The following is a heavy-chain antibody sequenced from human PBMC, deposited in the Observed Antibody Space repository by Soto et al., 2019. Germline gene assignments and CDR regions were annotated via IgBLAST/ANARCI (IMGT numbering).Heavy chain of an antibody. V-gene: IGHV4-31*03. Sequence: QVQLQESGPGLVKPSGTLSLTCTVSGVSINNGNDYWTWIRQHPGKGLEWIGHVHYRGSIHYNPSLQSRVTMPVDTSKNQVLVELSSATVADTAVYYCVRGTGLYKCGLWGQGTLVTVSS. CDR2: VHYRGSI. D-gene: IGHD6-25*01. CDR1: GVSINNGNDY. J-gene: IGHJ4*02. CDR3: VRGTGLYKCGL.